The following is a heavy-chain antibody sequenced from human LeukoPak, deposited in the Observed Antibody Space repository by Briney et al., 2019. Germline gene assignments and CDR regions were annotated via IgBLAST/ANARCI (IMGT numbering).Heavy chain of an antibody. CDR2: IWYDGSNK. J-gene: IGHJ4*02. D-gene: IGHD3-9*01. CDR3: ARANYDILTGHKRDYFDY. Sequence: GRSLRLSCAASGFTFSSYGMHWVRQAPGKGLEGVAFIWYDGSNKYYADSVKGRFTISRDNSKNTLYLQMNSLRAEDTAVYYCARANYDILTGHKRDYFDYWGQGTLVTVSS. V-gene: IGHV3-33*01. CDR1: GFTFSSYG.